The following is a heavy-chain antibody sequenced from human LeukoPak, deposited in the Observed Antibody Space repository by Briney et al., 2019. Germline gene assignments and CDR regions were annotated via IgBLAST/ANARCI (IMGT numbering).Heavy chain of an antibody. V-gene: IGHV1-3*01. CDR1: GYTFTSYA. D-gene: IGHD1-26*01. J-gene: IGHJ4*02. CDR3: ARGARKVGATNFDY. Sequence: ASVKVSCKASGYTFTSYAMHWVRQAPGQRLEWMGWINAGNGNTKYSQKFQGRVTITRDTSASTAYMELSSLRSEDTAVYYCARGARKVGATNFDYWGQGTLVTVSS. CDR2: INAGNGNT.